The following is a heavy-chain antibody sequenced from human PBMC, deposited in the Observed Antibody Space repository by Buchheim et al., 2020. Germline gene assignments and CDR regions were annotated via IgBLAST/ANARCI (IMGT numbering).Heavy chain of an antibody. V-gene: IGHV3-30*04. Sequence: QVQLVESGGGVVQPGRSLRLSCAVSGFTFRSYAMHWVRQAPGKGLEWVAVVSYDGSNTYHADSAKGRFTNSRDNSKNTLYLQMNSLRGEDTAVYYCARDKGRYYFDYWGQGTL. CDR2: VSYDGSNT. CDR3: ARDKGRYYFDY. J-gene: IGHJ4*02. D-gene: IGHD1-26*01. CDR1: GFTFRSYA.